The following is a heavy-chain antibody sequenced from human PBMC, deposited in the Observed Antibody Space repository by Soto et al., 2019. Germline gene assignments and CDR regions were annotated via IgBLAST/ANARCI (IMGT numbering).Heavy chain of an antibody. CDR3: ARVIAAAGTDYYYYGMDV. CDR1: GGSISSYY. D-gene: IGHD6-13*01. J-gene: IGHJ6*02. Sequence: LSLTCTVSGGSISSYYWSWIRQPPGKGLEWIGYIYYSGSTNYNPSLKSRVTISVDTSKNQFSLKLSSVTAADTAVYYCARVIAAAGTDYYYYGMDVWGQGTTVTVSS. CDR2: IYYSGST. V-gene: IGHV4-59*01.